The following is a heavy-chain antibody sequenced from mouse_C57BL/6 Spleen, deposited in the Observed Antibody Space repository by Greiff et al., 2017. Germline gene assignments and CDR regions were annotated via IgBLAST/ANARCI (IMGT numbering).Heavy chain of an antibody. V-gene: IGHV5-6*01. J-gene: IGHJ2*01. CDR2: ISSGGSYT. Sequence: EVNVVESGGDLVKPGGSLKLSCAASGFTFSSYGMSWVRQTPDKRLEWVATISSGGSYTYYPDSVKGRFTISRDNAKNTLYLQMSSLKSEDTAMYYCARQDGTMGYFDYWGQGTPLTVSS. CDR3: ARQDGTMGYFDY. CDR1: GFTFSSYG. D-gene: IGHD2-1*01.